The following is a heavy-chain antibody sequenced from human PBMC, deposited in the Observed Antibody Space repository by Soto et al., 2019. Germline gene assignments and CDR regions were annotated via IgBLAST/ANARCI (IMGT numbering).Heavy chain of an antibody. V-gene: IGHV4-59*01. CDR1: GGSMRNYF. CDR3: AAGEASSRNLAPYYLDF. D-gene: IGHD6-13*01. CDR2: IHYSGTT. Sequence: SETLSLTCTVSGGSMRNYFWTWIRQPPGKGLEWIGYIHYSGTTSFFPAYNPSLRSRVTISEDTSKNQFSLKLLSVTTADTAVYFCAAGEASSRNLAPYYLDFWGQGTLVTVSS. J-gene: IGHJ4*02.